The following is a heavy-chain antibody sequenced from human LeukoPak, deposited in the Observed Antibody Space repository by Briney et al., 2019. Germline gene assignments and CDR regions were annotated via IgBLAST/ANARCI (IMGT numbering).Heavy chain of an antibody. CDR3: ASLAVAEYYFDY. Sequence: GRSLRLSCAASGFTFSSYGMHWVRQAPGKGLEWVAFIRYDGSNKYYADSVKGRFTISRDNSKNTLYLQMNSLRAEDTAVYYCASLAVAEYYFDYWGQGTLVTVSS. CDR2: IRYDGSNK. CDR1: GFTFSSYG. V-gene: IGHV3-33*01. D-gene: IGHD6-19*01. J-gene: IGHJ4*02.